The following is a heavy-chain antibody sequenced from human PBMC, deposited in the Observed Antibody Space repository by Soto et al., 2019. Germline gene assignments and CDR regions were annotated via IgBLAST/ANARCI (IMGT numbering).Heavy chain of an antibody. V-gene: IGHV1-3*01. D-gene: IGHD3-16*01. J-gene: IGHJ4*02. CDR2: IIPGNGNT. CDR1: GYTFISYA. Sequence: QVQIVQSGAEVKKPGASVKVSCKATGYTFISYAMHWVRQAPGQRLEWMGWIIPGNGNTTYSQNYHGRVIITRDTSASTAYMELSNLRSEDTAVHYCARGFGPRRDLGQGTLVTVSS. CDR3: ARGFGPRRD.